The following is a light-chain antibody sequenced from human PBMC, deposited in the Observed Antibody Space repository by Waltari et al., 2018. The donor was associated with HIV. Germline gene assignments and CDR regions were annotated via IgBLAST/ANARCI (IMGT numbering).Light chain of an antibody. CDR1: SSNIGTAN. CDR2: KNI. CDR3: VGWDASLSAYV. Sequence: QSVLTQPPSASGTPGKRVTISCSGISSNIGTANVYSYQRLPGTTPKLLIHKNIQRPSGVPDRVAGSKSGASAYLAISGLRSEDEADYYCVGWDASLSAYVFGAGTKVTVL. J-gene: IGLJ1*01. V-gene: IGLV1-47*01.